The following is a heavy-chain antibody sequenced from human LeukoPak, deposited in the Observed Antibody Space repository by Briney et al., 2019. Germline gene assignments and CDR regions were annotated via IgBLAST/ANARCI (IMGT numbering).Heavy chain of an antibody. CDR3: ERDRSGSSSVDDAFDI. CDR2: INVITGYI. J-gene: IGHJ3*02. D-gene: IGHD1-26*01. Sequence: GGSLRLSCAASGFTFSSYCMHWLRQAPVKGLEGVAYINVITGYIYHADSLKGPITISRDKAKKSLFLEMNSLSVEDTAVYYCERDRSGSSSVDDAFDIWGQGIMVTVSS. CDR1: GFTFSSYC. V-gene: IGHV3-21*01.